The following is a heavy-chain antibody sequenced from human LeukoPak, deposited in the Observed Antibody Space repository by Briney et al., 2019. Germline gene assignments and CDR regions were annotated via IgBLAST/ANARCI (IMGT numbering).Heavy chain of an antibody. CDR3: AKETITMIVVVTYFDY. D-gene: IGHD3-22*01. J-gene: IGHJ4*02. V-gene: IGHV3-23*01. Sequence: PGGSLRLSCAASGFTFCSYAMSWVRQAPGKGLEWVSAISGSGGSTYYADSVKGRFTISRDNSKNTLYLQMNSLRAEDTAVYYCAKETITMIVVVTYFDYWGQGTLVTVSS. CDR1: GFTFCSYA. CDR2: ISGSGGST.